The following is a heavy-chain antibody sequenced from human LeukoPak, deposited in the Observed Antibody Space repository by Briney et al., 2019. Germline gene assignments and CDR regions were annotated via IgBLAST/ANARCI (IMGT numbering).Heavy chain of an antibody. J-gene: IGHJ4*02. V-gene: IGHV4-30-2*01. D-gene: IGHD4-11*01. CDR2: IYHSGST. Sequence: KPSETLSLTCAVSGGSISSGGYSWSWLRQPPGKGLEWIGYIYHSGSTYYNPSLKSRVTISVDRSKNQFSLKLSSVTAADTAVYYCARVTPTTAEGETFDYWGQGTLVTVSS. CDR3: ARVTPTTAEGETFDY. CDR1: GGSISSGGYS.